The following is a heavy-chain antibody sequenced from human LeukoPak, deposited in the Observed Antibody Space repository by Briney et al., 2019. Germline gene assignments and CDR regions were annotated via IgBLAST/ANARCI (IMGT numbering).Heavy chain of an antibody. CDR3: AIDEPNYAPYDFDY. J-gene: IGHJ4*02. Sequence: GGSLRLSCAASRFTFSNAWMNWVRQAPGKGLEWVGRIKSKADGETTDYAAPVKGRFTISRDDSNNMVYLQMNSLKIEDTAVYYCAIDEPNYAPYDFDYWGQGTVVTVSS. V-gene: IGHV3-15*01. D-gene: IGHD4/OR15-4a*01. CDR1: RFTFSNAW. CDR2: IKSKADGETT.